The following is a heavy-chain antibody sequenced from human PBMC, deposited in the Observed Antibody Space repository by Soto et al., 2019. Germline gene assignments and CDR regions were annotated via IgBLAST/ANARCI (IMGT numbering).Heavy chain of an antibody. V-gene: IGHV3-53*04. CDR1: GFTVSSNY. Sequence: GGSLRLSCAASGFTVSSNYMSWVRQAPGKGLEWVSVIYSGGSTYYADSVKGRFTISSHNSKNTLYLQMNSLRAEDTAVYYCARDRNYYGMDVWGQGTTVTVSS. CDR3: ARDRNYYGMDV. J-gene: IGHJ6*02. CDR2: IYSGGST.